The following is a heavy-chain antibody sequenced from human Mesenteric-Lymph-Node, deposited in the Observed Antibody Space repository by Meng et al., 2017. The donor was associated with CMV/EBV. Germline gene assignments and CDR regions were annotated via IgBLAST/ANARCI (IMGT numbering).Heavy chain of an antibody. CDR2: IKEDGSER. J-gene: IGHJ6*02. V-gene: IGHV3-7*01. D-gene: IGHD1-26*01. CDR1: GFTFSRFW. CDR3: GRAAYSGDGLDV. Sequence: GESLKISCAASGFTFSRFWMTWVRQAPGKGLEWVANIKEDGSERSHVDSVKGRFTISGDNAKNSLYLQMNSLRAEDTAVYYCGRAAYSGDGLDVWGQGTTVTV.